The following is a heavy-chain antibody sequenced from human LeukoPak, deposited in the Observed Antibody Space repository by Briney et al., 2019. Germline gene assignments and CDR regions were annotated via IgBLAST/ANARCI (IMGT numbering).Heavy chain of an antibody. V-gene: IGHV1-46*01. D-gene: IGHD1-26*01. CDR3: AKVGAYSGSYLGYFDY. CDR2: INPSGGST. J-gene: IGHJ4*02. Sequence: ASVKVSCKASGYTFTSYYMHWVRQAPGQGLEWMGIINPSGGSTSYAQKFQGRVTMTRDTSTSTVYMELSSLRSEDTAVYYCAKVGAYSGSYLGYFDYWGQGTLVTVSS. CDR1: GYTFTSYY.